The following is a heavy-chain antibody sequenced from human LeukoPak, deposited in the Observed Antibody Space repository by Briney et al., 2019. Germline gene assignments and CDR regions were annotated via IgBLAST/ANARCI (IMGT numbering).Heavy chain of an antibody. CDR1: GGSISSGDYY. J-gene: IGHJ5*02. D-gene: IGHD3-10*01. CDR3: ARERLFGDYRSRHNWFDP. CDR2: IHYSGST. Sequence: KPSETLSLTCTVSGGSISSGDYYWSWIRQPPGKGLEWIGYIHYSGSTYYNPSLKSRITISVDTPKNQLSLKLSSVTAADTAVYYCARERLFGDYRSRHNWFDPWGQGTLVTVSS. V-gene: IGHV4-30-4*08.